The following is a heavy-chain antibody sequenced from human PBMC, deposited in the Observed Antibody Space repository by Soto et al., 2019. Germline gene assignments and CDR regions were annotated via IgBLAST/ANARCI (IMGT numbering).Heavy chain of an antibody. Sequence: GESLKISCNGSGYSFTSYWISWVRQMPGKGLEWMGRIDPSDSYTNYRPSFQGHVTISADKSISTAYLQWSSLKASDTAMYYCARHYQASSPGGMDVWGQGTTVTVSS. V-gene: IGHV5-10-1*01. CDR3: ARHYQASSPGGMDV. CDR2: IDPSDSYT. D-gene: IGHD6-13*01. J-gene: IGHJ6*01. CDR1: GYSFTSYW.